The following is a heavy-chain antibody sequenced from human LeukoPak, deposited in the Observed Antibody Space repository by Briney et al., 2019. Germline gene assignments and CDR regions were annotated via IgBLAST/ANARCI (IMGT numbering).Heavy chain of an antibody. J-gene: IGHJ6*02. V-gene: IGHV3-15*01. CDR1: GLTFSNTW. CDR2: IKSKTNGGTT. CDR3: TRAYSSGWSYYYYGMDV. Sequence: GGSLRLSCAASGLTFSNTWLSWVRQAPGKGLEWVGRIKSKTNGGTTDYAAPVKGRFVISRDDSKSIAYLQMNSLKTEDTAVYYCTRAYSSGWSYYYYGMDVWGQGTTVTVSS. D-gene: IGHD6-19*01.